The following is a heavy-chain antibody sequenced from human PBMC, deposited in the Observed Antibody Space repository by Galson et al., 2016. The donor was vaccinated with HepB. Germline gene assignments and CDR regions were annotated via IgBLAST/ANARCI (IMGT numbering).Heavy chain of an antibody. CDR2: IKQDGSET. J-gene: IGHJ6*02. CDR3: AGGGGFLAAV. CDR1: GFSFSSFW. D-gene: IGHD6-25*01. Sequence: SLRLSCAGSGFSFSSFWMSWVRQAPGRGLEWVGNIKQDGSETCYVGSVKGRFTISRDNAKNSVFLQMNSLRPEDAAVYYCAGGGGFLAAVWGQGTTVTVSS. V-gene: IGHV3-7*01.